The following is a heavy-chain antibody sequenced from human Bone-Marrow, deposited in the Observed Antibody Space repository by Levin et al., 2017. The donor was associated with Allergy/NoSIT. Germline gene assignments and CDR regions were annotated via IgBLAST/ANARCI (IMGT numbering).Heavy chain of an antibody. J-gene: IGHJ2*01. Sequence: GESLKISCAGSRFNFNQYGIHWVRQAPGKGLEWVAVISYDASQKYYADSVKGRFNISRDKSKKMVYLQMSSLTDVDTAMYFCVKDRGPDWYFDFWGRGTLVTVSS. CDR3: VKDRGPDWYFDF. CDR1: RFNFNQYG. V-gene: IGHV3-30*18. CDR2: ISYDASQK.